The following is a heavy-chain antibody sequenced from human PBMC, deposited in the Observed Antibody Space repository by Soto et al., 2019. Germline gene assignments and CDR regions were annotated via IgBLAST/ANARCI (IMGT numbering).Heavy chain of an antibody. CDR3: ARVVPGAEAWFGP. CDR2: ISLYSDGT. D-gene: IGHD2-2*01. J-gene: IGHJ5*02. V-gene: IGHV1-18*01. Sequence: QVQLVQSGGEVKRPGASVKVSCKTSGYTFSNYGITWVRQAPGQPLEWLGWISLYSDGTNYAQKFQGRVSMTTDTSKTTAYMELRSLRSDDXAVYYCARVVPGAEAWFGPWGQGPLVTVSS. CDR1: GYTFSNYG.